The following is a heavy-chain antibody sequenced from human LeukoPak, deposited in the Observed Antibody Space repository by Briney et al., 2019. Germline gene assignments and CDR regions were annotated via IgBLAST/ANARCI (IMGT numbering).Heavy chain of an antibody. V-gene: IGHV1-2*02. CDR3: ARVDSSIGRWGYYMDV. CDR2: INPNSGGT. D-gene: IGHD6-13*01. Sequence: EASVKVSCKASGYTFNGYYIHWVRQAPGQGLEWMGWINPNSGGTNYAQKLQGRVTMTTDTSTSTAYMELRSLRSDDTAVYYCARVDSSIGRWGYYMDVWGKGTTVTVSS. J-gene: IGHJ6*03. CDR1: GYTFNGYY.